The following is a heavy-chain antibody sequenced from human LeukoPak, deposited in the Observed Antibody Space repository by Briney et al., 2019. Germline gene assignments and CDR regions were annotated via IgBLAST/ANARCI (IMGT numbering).Heavy chain of an antibody. D-gene: IGHD3-22*01. Sequence: ASVKVSCKASGYTFPSYFMHWVRQAPGQGLEWTGIINPSGGSTSYAQKFQGRVTMTRDTSTSTVYMELSSLRSEDTAVYYCAREASDYVSSGSDTLFDYWGQGTLVTVSS. V-gene: IGHV1-46*01. CDR2: INPSGGST. CDR3: AREASDYVSSGSDTLFDY. J-gene: IGHJ4*02. CDR1: GYTFPSYF.